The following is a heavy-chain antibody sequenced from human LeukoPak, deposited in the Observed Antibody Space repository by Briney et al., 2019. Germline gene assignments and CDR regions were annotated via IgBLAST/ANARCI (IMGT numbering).Heavy chain of an antibody. CDR1: GFTFSSYE. V-gene: IGHV3-48*03. Sequence: GGSLRLSCAASGFTFSSYEMNCVRQAPGKGLEWVLYISRNGSTIYYADSVKGRFTISRDNAKNSLYLQMNSLRAEDTAVYYCARGLRYCSGGSCWWFDPWGQGTLVTVSS. J-gene: IGHJ5*02. CDR3: ARGLRYCSGGSCWWFDP. CDR2: ISRNGSTI. D-gene: IGHD2-15*01.